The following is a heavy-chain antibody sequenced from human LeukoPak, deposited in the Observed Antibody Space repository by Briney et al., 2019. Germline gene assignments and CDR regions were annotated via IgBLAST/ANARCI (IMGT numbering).Heavy chain of an antibody. CDR3: ARDQDEDYYGMDV. J-gene: IGHJ6*02. Sequence: ASVKVSCKASGYTFTGYYMHWVRQAPGQGLEWMGRINPNSGGTNYAQKFQGRVTMTRDTSISTAYMELSRLRSDDTGVYYCARDQDEDYYGMDVWGQGTTVTVSS. CDR1: GYTFTGYY. CDR2: INPNSGGT. V-gene: IGHV1-2*05.